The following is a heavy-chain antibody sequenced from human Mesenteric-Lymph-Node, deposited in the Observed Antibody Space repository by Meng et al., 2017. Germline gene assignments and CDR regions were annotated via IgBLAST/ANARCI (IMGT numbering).Heavy chain of an antibody. D-gene: IGHD4-23*01. V-gene: IGHV3-21*01. Sequence: GESLKISCAASGFTVNYYAMNWVRQAPGKGLEWVSSISSSSSYIYYADSVKGRFTISRDNAKNSLYLQMNSLRAEDTAVYYCARGTTTVVTPDWFDPWGQGTLVTVSS. CDR2: ISSSSSYI. CDR3: ARGTTTVVTPDWFDP. J-gene: IGHJ5*02. CDR1: GFTVNYYA.